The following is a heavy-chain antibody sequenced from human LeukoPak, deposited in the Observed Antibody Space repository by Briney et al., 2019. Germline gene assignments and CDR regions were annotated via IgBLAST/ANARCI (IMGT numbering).Heavy chain of an antibody. CDR1: GGSFCGYY. CDR3: ARAGYSSSWYGLRY. V-gene: IGHV4-34*01. J-gene: IGHJ4*02. D-gene: IGHD6-13*01. Sequence: SETLSLTCAVYGGSFCGYYWSWIRQPPGKGLEWIGEINHSGSTNYNPSLKSRVTISVDTSKNQFSLKLSSVTAADTAVYYCARAGYSSSWYGLRYWGQGTLVTVSS. CDR2: INHSGST.